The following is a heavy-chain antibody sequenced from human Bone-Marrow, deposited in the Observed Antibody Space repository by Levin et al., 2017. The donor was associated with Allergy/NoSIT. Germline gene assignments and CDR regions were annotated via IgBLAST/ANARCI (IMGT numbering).Heavy chain of an antibody. V-gene: IGHV3-9*01. D-gene: IGHD4-17*01. CDR2: ITWNSGSI. Sequence: GGSLRLSCTASGFTFDDYAMHWVRQVPGRGLEWVSGITWNSGSIGYADSVKGRFTISRDNAQNSLYLEMSSLRVEDTALYYCAKDLGVTTAAPGYWGQGTLVTVSS. CDR3: AKDLGVTTAAPGY. CDR1: GFTFDDYA. J-gene: IGHJ4*02.